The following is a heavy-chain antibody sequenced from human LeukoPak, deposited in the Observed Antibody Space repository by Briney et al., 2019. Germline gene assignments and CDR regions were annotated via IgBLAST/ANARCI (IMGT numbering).Heavy chain of an antibody. J-gene: IGHJ5*02. CDR2: INPNSGGT. CDR1: GYTFTGYY. CDR3: ARHMTTANNWFDP. Sequence: VASVKVSCKASGYTFTGYYMHWVRQAPGQGLEWMGWINPNSGGTNYEQKFQGRVIMTRDTFISTAYMELSRLRFDDTAVYYCARHMTTANNWFDPWGQGTLVTVSS. D-gene: IGHD4-17*01. V-gene: IGHV1-2*02.